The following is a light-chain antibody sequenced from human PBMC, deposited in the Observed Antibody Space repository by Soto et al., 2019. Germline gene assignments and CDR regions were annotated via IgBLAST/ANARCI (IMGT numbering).Light chain of an antibody. CDR2: LNSDGRH. CDR1: RGHSTYA. J-gene: IGLJ2*01. CDR3: QIWGTGGDVV. Sequence: QLVLTQSPSASASLGASVKLTCTLSRGHSTYAIAWHQQQPEKGPRYLMKLNSDGRHSKGDGIPDRFSGTSSGAERYLTIATLQSEDEADYYCQIWGTGGDVVFGGGTKLTVL. V-gene: IGLV4-69*01.